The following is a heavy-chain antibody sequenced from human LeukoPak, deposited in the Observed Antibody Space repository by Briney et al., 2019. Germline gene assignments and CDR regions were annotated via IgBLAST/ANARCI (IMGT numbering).Heavy chain of an antibody. V-gene: IGHV1-2*02. J-gene: IGHJ4*02. CDR2: INPNSGGT. CDR1: GYTFTGYY. D-gene: IGHD1-26*01. Sequence: ASVKVSCKASGYTFTGYYMHWVRQAPGQGLEWMGWINPNSGGTNYAQKFQGRVTMTRDTSISTAYMELSSLRSEDTAVYYCASGEEVGATIALDYWGQGTLVTVSS. CDR3: ASGEEVGATIALDY.